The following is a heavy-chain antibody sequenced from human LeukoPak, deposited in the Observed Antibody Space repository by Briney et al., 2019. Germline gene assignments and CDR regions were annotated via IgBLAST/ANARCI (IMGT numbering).Heavy chain of an antibody. Sequence: GGSLRLSCVASGFTFSTYAMSWVRQALGKGLEWVSSISSGSSYIYYADSVKGRFTISRDNAKNSLYLQMNSLSAEDTAVYYCACTSGYDFSSYYYYYMDVWGKGTTVTVSS. CDR1: GFTFSTYA. J-gene: IGHJ6*03. CDR2: ISSGSSYI. D-gene: IGHD5-12*01. CDR3: ACTSGYDFSSYYYYYMDV. V-gene: IGHV3-21*01.